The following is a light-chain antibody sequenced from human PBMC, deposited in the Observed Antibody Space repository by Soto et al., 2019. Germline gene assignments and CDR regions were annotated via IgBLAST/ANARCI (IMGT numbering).Light chain of an antibody. CDR1: QTIRNN. Sequence: EIVMSQSPATLSVSPGERATLSCRASQTIRNNLAWYQQMPGQAPRLLIYGASTRAPGIPARFSGSGSGTESTLTINGLQSEDSAVYYCHQYHNWPLETFGPGTKVDIK. CDR3: HQYHNWPLET. J-gene: IGKJ3*01. V-gene: IGKV3-15*01. CDR2: GAS.